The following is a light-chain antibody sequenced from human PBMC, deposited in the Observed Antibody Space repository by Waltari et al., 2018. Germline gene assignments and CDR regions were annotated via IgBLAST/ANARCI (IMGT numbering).Light chain of an antibody. J-gene: IGLJ3*02. CDR2: EDS. CDR3: CSYAGSSTLV. V-gene: IGLV2-23*01. Sequence: HSALTQPASVSGFPGQSITISCTGTSSDVGSYNLVSWYQQHPDKAPKLMIYEDSKRPSGVSNRFSGSKSGNTASLTISGLQAEDEADYYCCSYAGSSTLVFGGGTKLTVL. CDR1: SSDVGSYNL.